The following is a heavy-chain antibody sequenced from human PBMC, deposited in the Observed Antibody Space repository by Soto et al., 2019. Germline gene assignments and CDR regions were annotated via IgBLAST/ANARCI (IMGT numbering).Heavy chain of an antibody. CDR2: IYYSGIT. CDR1: GGSISSYY. Sequence: SETLSLTCTVSGGSISSYYWSWIRQPPGKGLEWIGYIYYSGITNYNPSLKSRVTISVDTSKNQFSLKLSSVTAADTAVYYCARQGYCSGGSCYLYYFDYWGQGTLVTVSS. V-gene: IGHV4-59*01. D-gene: IGHD2-15*01. CDR3: ARQGYCSGGSCYLYYFDY. J-gene: IGHJ4*02.